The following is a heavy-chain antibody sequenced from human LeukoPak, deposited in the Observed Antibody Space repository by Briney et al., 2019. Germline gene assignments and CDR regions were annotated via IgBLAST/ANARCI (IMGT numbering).Heavy chain of an antibody. D-gene: IGHD6-19*01. CDR1: GFTFNSYA. CDR3: AKGSRSSRPYYFDF. V-gene: IGHV3-23*01. J-gene: IGHJ4*02. CDR2: ITGSGDDT. Sequence: GGSLRLSCAASGFTFNSYAMSWVRQAPGKVLEWVSAITGSGDDTYHADSVKGRFTISRGNSKNTLYLQMNSLRVDDTAIYYCAKGSRSSRPYYFDFWGQGTLVTVSS.